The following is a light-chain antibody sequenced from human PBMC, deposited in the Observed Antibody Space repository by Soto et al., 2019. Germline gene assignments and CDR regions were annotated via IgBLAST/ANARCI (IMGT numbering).Light chain of an antibody. CDR3: LLYYGGQLGV. CDR2: STN. CDR1: TGAVTTGYY. V-gene: IGLV7-43*01. J-gene: IGLJ2*01. Sequence: QAVVTQEPSLTVSPGGTFTLTCASSTGAVTTGYYPNWVQQKPGQAPRALIYSTNNKYYWTPARFSGSLLGGKAALTLSGVQPEDEADYYCLLYYGGQLGVFGGGTKLTVL.